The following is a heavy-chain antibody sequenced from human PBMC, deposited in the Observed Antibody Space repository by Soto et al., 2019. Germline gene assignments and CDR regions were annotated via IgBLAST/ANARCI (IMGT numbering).Heavy chain of an antibody. D-gene: IGHD2-2*02. CDR1: GGSISSYY. Sequence: PSETLSLTCTVSGGSISSYYWSWIRQPPGKGLEWIGYIYYSGSTNYNPSLKSRVTISVDTSKNQFSLKLSSVTAADTAVYYCARALVPAAIHWFDPWGQGTLVTVS. J-gene: IGHJ5*02. V-gene: IGHV4-59*01. CDR2: IYYSGST. CDR3: ARALVPAAIHWFDP.